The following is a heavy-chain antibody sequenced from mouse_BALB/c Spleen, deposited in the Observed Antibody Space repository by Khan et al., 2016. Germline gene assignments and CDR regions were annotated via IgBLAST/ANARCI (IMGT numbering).Heavy chain of an antibody. CDR1: GYTFTNYG. CDR2: INTYTGEP. Sequence: QIQLVQSGPELKKPGETVKISCKASGYTFTNYGMNWVKQAPGKGLKWMGWINTYTGEPTYADDFKGRFAFSLETSASTAYLQINNLKNADMATHFCARSGAARAPYAMDYWGQGTSVTVSS. CDR3: ARSGAARAPYAMDY. J-gene: IGHJ4*01. V-gene: IGHV9-1*02. D-gene: IGHD3-1*01.